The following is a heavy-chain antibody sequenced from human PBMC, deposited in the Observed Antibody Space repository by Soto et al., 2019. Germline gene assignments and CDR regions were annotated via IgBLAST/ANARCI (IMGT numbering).Heavy chain of an antibody. D-gene: IGHD1-20*01. V-gene: IGHV4-59*01. J-gene: IGHJ4*02. CDR1: CGSISSYY. CDR3: ARYNYRFDY. CDR2: IYYSGST. Sequence: SETLSLTCAVSCGSISSYYWSWIRQPPGKGLEWIGYIYYSGSTNYNPSLKSRVTISVDTPKNQFSLKLSSVTAADTAVYYCARYNYRFDYWGQGTLVTVSS.